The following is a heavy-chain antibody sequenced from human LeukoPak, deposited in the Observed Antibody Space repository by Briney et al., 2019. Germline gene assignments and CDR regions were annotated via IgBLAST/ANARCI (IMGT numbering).Heavy chain of an antibody. D-gene: IGHD6-13*01. J-gene: IGHJ4*02. CDR1: GYTFTSYG. V-gene: IGHV1-18*01. CDR3: ATYSAAGRTYYFDY. CDR2: ISAYNGNT. Sequence: RASVKVSCKASGYTFTSYGISWVRQAPGQGLEWMGWISAYNGNTNYAQKLQGRVTMTTDTSTSTAYMELRSLRSDDTAVYYCATYSAAGRTYYFDYWGQGALVTVSS.